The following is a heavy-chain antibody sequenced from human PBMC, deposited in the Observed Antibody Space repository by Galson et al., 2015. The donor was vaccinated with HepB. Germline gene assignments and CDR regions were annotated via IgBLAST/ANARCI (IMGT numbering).Heavy chain of an antibody. CDR1: GYTFTSYG. CDR2: ISAYNGNT. D-gene: IGHD2-15*01. Sequence: SVKVSCKASGYTFTSYGISWVRQAPGQGLEWVGWISAYNGNTNYAQKLQGRVTMTTDTSTSTAYMELRSLRSDDTAVYYCARSPIYCSGGSCLGYWGQGTLVTVSS. J-gene: IGHJ4*02. CDR3: ARSPIYCSGGSCLGY. V-gene: IGHV1-18*01.